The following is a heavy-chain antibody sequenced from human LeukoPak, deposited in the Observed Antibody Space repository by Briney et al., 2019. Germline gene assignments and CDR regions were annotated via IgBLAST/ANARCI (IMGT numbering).Heavy chain of an antibody. D-gene: IGHD3-22*01. CDR1: GYTFTSYD. CDR3: AKGGYQYDSSGHNYFDY. J-gene: IGHJ4*02. Sequence: ASVKVSCKASGYTFTSYDINWVRQATGQGLEWMGWMNPNSGNTGYAQKFQGRVTITRNTSISTAYMELSSLRSEDTAVYYCAKGGYQYDSSGHNYFDYWGQGTLVTVSS. V-gene: IGHV1-8*03. CDR2: MNPNSGNT.